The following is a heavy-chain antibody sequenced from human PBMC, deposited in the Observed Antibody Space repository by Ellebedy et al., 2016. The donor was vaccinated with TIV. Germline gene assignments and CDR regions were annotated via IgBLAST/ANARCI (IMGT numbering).Heavy chain of an antibody. CDR1: GITFEKYD. CDR3: VRDGAYGDYSPGYYGMDV. D-gene: IGHD3-22*01. Sequence: GGSLRLSCAASGITFEKYDIYWVRQAPGKGLEWVSGISWNSGFIAYVDSVKGRFTISRDNAKNSVYLRMNTLRVEDTAVYHCVRDGAYGDYSPGYYGMDVWGQGTTVTVSS. CDR2: ISWNSGFI. J-gene: IGHJ6*02. V-gene: IGHV3-9*01.